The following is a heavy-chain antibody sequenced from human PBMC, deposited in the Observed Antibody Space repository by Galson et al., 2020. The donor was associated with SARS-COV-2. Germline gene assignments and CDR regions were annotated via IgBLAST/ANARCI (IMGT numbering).Heavy chain of an antibody. J-gene: IGHJ6*02. V-gene: IGHV4-61*01. CDR2: IYYSGST. CDR1: GGSVSSGSYY. CDR3: ARGGTVTTFLLSYYYYGMDV. D-gene: IGHD4-17*01. Sequence: SETLSLTCTVSGGSVSSGSYYWSWIRQPPGKGLEWIGYIYYSGSTNYNPSLKSRVTISVDTSKNQFSLKLSSVTAADTAVYYCARGGTVTTFLLSYYYYGMDVWGQGTTVTVSS.